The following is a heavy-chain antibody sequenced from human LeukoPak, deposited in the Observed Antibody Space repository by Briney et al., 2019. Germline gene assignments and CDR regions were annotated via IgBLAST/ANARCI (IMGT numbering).Heavy chain of an antibody. CDR2: INPNSGGT. J-gene: IGHJ4*02. CDR3: ARERIAVAYFDY. D-gene: IGHD6-19*01. V-gene: IGHV1-2*02. Sequence: ASVQVSCKASGYTFTGYYMHWVRQAPGQGLEWMGWINPNSGGTNYAQKFQGRVTMTRDTSISTAYMELSRLRSDDTAVYYCARERIAVAYFDYWGQGTLVTVSS. CDR1: GYTFTGYY.